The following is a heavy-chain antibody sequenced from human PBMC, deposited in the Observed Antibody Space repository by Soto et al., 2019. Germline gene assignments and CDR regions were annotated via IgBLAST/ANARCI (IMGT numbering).Heavy chain of an antibody. J-gene: IGHJ4*02. CDR1: GGSISDSLW. CDR3: AIAVGAGTYHYFGGLDY. D-gene: IGHD6-13*01. V-gene: IGHV4-4*02. CDR2: IYQSGST. Sequence: SETLSLTCAVSGGSISDSLWWNWVRQPPGKGLECIGEIYQSGSTNYSPSLKSRVTISIDKSNNLLSLRLTSVTAADTAVYYCAIAVGAGTYHYFGGLDYWGPGTLVTVSS.